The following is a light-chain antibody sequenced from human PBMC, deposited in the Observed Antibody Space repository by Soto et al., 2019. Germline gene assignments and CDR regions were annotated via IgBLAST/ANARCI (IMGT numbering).Light chain of an antibody. Sequence: DIPMTQSPSSVSASVGDRVSITCRASQGISNWLAWYQQKPGRAPKLLIYTGSSLQSGVPSRFSGTGSGTDFTLTISSLQPEDVATYYCQQANSFPLTCGGGTKVEIK. CDR2: TGS. J-gene: IGKJ4*01. CDR3: QQANSFPLT. CDR1: QGISNW. V-gene: IGKV1-12*01.